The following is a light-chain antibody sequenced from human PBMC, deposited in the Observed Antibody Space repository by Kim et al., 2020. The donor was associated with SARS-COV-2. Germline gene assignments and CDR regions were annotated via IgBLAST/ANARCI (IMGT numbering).Light chain of an antibody. Sequence: DIQMTQSPSSLSASVGDRVTITCQASQDISNYLNWYQQKPGKAPKLLIHDAGNLETGVPSRFSGRGSGTDYTFTITSLQPEDAATYFCQQFENLPLTFGGGTKVDIK. V-gene: IGKV1-33*01. CDR3: QQFENLPLT. J-gene: IGKJ4*01. CDR1: QDISNY. CDR2: DAG.